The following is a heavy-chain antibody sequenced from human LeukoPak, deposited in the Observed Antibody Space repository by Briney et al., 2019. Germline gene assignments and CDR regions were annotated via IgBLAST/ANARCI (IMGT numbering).Heavy chain of an antibody. J-gene: IGHJ3*02. Sequence: ASVKVSCKASGYTFTGYYMHWVRQAPGQGLEWMGWINPNSGGTNYAQKFQGRVTMTRDTSISTAYMELSSLRSEDTAVYYCATAELELSRYAFDIWGQGTMVTVSS. CDR2: INPNSGGT. V-gene: IGHV1-2*02. CDR3: ATAELELSRYAFDI. D-gene: IGHD1-7*01. CDR1: GYTFTGYY.